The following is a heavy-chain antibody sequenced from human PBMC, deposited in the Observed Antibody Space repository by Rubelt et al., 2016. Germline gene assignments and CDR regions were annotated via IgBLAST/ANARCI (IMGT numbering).Heavy chain of an antibody. V-gene: IGHV3-64*04. Sequence: SASGFTFSSYAMHWVRQAPGKGLEYVSAISSNGGSTYYADSVKGRFTISRDNSKNTLYLQMNSLRAEDTAVYYCARGPQVTMTSDNWYFDLWGRGTLVTVSS. J-gene: IGHJ2*01. CDR1: GFTFSSYA. CDR2: ISSNGGST. CDR3: ARGPQVTMTSDNWYFDL. D-gene: IGHD3-22*01.